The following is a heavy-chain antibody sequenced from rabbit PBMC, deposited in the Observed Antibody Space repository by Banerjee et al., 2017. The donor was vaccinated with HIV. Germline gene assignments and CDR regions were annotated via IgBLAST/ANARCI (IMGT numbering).Heavy chain of an antibody. D-gene: IGHD6-1*01. V-gene: IGHV1S40*01. J-gene: IGHJ4*01. CDR2: IATGSSGST. CDR3: ARDVVAGDGYAL. Sequence: WVRQAPGKGLEWIGCIATGSSGSTYYASWAKGRFTISKTSSTTVTLQMTSLTAADTATYFCARDVVAGDGYALWGPGTLVTVS.